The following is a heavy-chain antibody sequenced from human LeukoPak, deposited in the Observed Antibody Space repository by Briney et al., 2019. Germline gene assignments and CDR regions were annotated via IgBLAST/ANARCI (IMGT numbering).Heavy chain of an antibody. CDR1: GFTFSTYW. D-gene: IGHD5/OR15-5a*01. V-gene: IGHV3-7*01. J-gene: IGHJ6*02. Sequence: GGSLRLSCAASGFTFSTYWKTWVRQAPGKGLEWVAKIKPDGSDKYYVDSVKGRFTISRDNTKNSLYLQMNSLRADDTAVYYCARGRSTDVWGQGTTVTVSS. CDR2: IKPDGSDK. CDR3: ARGRSTDV.